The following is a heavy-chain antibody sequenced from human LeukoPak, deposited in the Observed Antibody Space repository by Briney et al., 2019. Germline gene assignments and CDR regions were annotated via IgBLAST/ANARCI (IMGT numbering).Heavy chain of an antibody. Sequence: SETLSLTCTVSGGSISSYYWSWIRQPPGKGLEWIGYIYTSGSTNYNPSLKSRVTISVDTSKNQFSLKLSSVTAADTAVYYCARHPIAAAVGWLDPWGQGTLVTVSS. CDR1: GGSISSYY. V-gene: IGHV4-4*09. D-gene: IGHD6-13*01. CDR3: ARHPIAAAVGWLDP. CDR2: IYTSGST. J-gene: IGHJ5*02.